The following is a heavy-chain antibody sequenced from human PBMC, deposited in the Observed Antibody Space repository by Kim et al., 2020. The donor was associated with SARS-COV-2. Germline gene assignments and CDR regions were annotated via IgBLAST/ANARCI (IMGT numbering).Heavy chain of an antibody. J-gene: IGHJ6*02. Sequence: ADSVKGRFTISRDNSKNTLYLQMSSLRAEDTAAYYCVKPQLYYYYYGMDVWGQGTTVTVSS. V-gene: IGHV3-64D*06. D-gene: IGHD6-13*01. CDR3: VKPQLYYYYYGMDV.